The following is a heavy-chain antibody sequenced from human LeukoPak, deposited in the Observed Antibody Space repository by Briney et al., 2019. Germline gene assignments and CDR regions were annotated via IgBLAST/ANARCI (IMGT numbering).Heavy chain of an antibody. D-gene: IGHD3-10*01. CDR2: ISYDGSNK. J-gene: IGHJ4*02. CDR1: GFTFSSYA. CDR3: ARGGPNYGSGSYLGY. V-gene: IGHV3-30*01. Sequence: PGRSLRLSCAASGFTFSSYAMHWVRQAPGKGLEWVAVISYDGSNKYYADSVKGRFTISRDNSKNTLYLQMNSLRAEDTAVYYCARGGPNYGSGSYLGYWGQGTLSPSPQ.